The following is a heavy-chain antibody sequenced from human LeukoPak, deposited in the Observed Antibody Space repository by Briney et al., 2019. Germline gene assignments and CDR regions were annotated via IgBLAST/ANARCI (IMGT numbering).Heavy chain of an antibody. D-gene: IGHD2-15*01. V-gene: IGHV3-23*01. CDR3: ARDKCSGAYQYFDY. CDR2: ISGGGGTT. CDR1: GFTFDDYG. J-gene: IGHJ4*02. Sequence: GGSLRLSCATSGFTFDDYGMAWVRQAPGKGLEWVSAISGGGGTTYYADSVKGRFTISRDNSKNTLFLQMNSLRAEDTAVYYCARDKCSGAYQYFDYWGQGILVTVSS.